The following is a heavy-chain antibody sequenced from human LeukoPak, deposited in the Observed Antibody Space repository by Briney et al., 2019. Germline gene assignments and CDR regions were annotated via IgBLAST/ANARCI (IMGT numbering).Heavy chain of an antibody. J-gene: IGHJ4*02. V-gene: IGHV3-48*01. D-gene: IGHD2-15*01. Sequence: PGGSLRLSCAASGFIFGGYNMNWVRQPPGKGLEWVSYISSGGSTIYYADTVKGRFTISRDNARNSLCLQMNSLRAEDTAVYYCAREYCSGGSCYKGGIDYWGQGTLVTVSS. CDR2: ISSGGSTI. CDR3: AREYCSGGSCYKGGIDY. CDR1: GFIFGGYN.